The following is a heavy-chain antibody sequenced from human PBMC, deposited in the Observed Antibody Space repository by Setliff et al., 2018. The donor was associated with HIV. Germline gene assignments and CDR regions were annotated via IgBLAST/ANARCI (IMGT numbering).Heavy chain of an antibody. J-gene: IGHJ4*02. CDR2: IIPFFRTT. V-gene: IGHV1-46*01. Sequence: ASVKVSCKASGYTFTSYYMHWVRQAPGQGLEWMGIIIPFFRTTNYAQKFQGRVTVTADISTSTAYMELRSLRSDDTAVYYCARDKTGDLWYFDSWGQGTLVTVSS. CDR1: GYTFTSYY. CDR3: ARDKTGDLWYFDS. D-gene: IGHD7-27*01.